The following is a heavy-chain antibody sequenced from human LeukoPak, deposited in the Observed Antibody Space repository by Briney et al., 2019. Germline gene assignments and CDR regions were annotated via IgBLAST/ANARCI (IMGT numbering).Heavy chain of an antibody. CDR1: GGSISSGGYY. CDR2: IQHRGGT. J-gene: IGHJ3*02. D-gene: IGHD3-22*01. CDR3: ASPMTLVLRGLAGIDAFNI. V-gene: IGHV4-30-2*01. Sequence: SQTLSLTCTVSGGSISSGGYYWSCLRQPPGKGLGWIGHIQHRGGTYYSPSLRRRVTMSLDRSKNQFSLNLSSATAADTAVYYCASPMTLVLRGLAGIDAFNIWGQGTMVTVSS.